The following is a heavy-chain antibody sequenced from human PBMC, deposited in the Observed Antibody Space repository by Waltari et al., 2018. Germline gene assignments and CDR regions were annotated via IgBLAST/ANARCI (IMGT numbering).Heavy chain of an antibody. V-gene: IGHV3-48*03. J-gene: IGHJ4*02. D-gene: IGHD6-19*01. CDR3: ARDRGVSSGLDY. CDR2: ISSSGSTI. Sequence: EVQLVESEGGLVQPGGSLRLSCAASGFTFSSYEMNWVRQAPGKGLEWVSYISSSGSTIYYADSVKGRFTISSDNAKNSLYLQMNSLRAEDAAVYYCARDRGVSSGLDYWGQGTLVTVSS. CDR1: GFTFSSYE.